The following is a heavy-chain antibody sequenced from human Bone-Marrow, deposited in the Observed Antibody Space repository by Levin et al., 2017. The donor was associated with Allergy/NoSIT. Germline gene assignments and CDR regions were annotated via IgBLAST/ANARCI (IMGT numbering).Heavy chain of an antibody. Sequence: GGSLRLSCSASGFPLRSSAMHWVRQGPGNGLEWVAVIAYDARNKYYADSVKGRFTISRDNSKNTVYLQMNSLQIEDTAVYYCARDANWGVYLDSWGQGTLVTVSS. V-gene: IGHV3-30*04. CDR2: IAYDARNK. J-gene: IGHJ4*02. CDR3: ARDANWGVYLDS. D-gene: IGHD7-27*01. CDR1: GFPLRSSA.